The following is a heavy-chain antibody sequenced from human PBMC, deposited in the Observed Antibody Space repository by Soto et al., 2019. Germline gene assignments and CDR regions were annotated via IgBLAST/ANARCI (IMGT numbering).Heavy chain of an antibody. CDR2: MNPNSGNT. D-gene: IGHD1-1*01. CDR3: ARGSPGTTIYYYYYYMDV. J-gene: IGHJ6*03. CDR1: GYTFTSYD. V-gene: IGHV1-8*01. Sequence: ASVKVSCKASGYTFTSYDINWVRQATGQGLEWMGWMNPNSGNTGYAQKFQGRVTMTRNTSISTAYMELSSLRSEDTAVYYFARGSPGTTIYYYYYYMDVWGKGTTVTVSS.